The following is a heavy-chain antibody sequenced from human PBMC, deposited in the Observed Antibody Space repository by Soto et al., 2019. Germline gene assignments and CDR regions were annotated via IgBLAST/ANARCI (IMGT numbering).Heavy chain of an antibody. CDR1: GFTFSSYC. CDR3: GRLRTRYSNGLFDD. J-gene: IGHJ4*02. CDR2: IWYDGINK. V-gene: IGHV3-33*01. D-gene: IGHD6-19*01. Sequence: GGSLRLSCAACGFTFSSYCMHWVRQAPGKGLEWVAGIWYDGINKYYADSVKGRFTISRDNSKNTLYLQMNSLRAEDTAVYYCGRLRTRYSNGLFDDCGQGTLVTGSS.